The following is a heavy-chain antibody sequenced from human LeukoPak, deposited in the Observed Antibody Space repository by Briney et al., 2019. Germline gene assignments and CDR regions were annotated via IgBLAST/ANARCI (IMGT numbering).Heavy chain of an antibody. Sequence: GGSLRLSCAASGFTFSNYNMNWVRQAPGKGLEWVSYISSSSTSIYYADSVKGRFTISRDNAENSVSLQMKSLRAGDTAVYYCAGGGELPFDYWGQGTLVSVSS. CDR2: ISSSSTSI. V-gene: IGHV3-48*01. D-gene: IGHD1-26*01. CDR3: AGGGELPFDY. CDR1: GFTFSNYN. J-gene: IGHJ4*02.